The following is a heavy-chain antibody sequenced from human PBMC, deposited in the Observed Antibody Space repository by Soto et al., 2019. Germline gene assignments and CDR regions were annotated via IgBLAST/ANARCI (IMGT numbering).Heavy chain of an antibody. CDR2: IYHSGST. J-gene: IGHJ6*02. Sequence: SETLSLTCAVSGGSISSGGYSWSWIRQPPGKGLEWIGYIYHSGSTYYNPSLKSRVTISVDRSKNQFSLKLSSVTAADTAVYYCARVVGGYYYGMDVWGQGTTVTVSS. CDR1: GGSISSGGYS. CDR3: ARVVGGYYYGMDV. D-gene: IGHD2-2*01. V-gene: IGHV4-30-2*01.